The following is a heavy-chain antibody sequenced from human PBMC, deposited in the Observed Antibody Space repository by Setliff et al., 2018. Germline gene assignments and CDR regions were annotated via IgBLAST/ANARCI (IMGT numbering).Heavy chain of an antibody. J-gene: IGHJ4*02. Sequence: ASVKVSCKASGYAFGSSGISWVRQAPGQGLEWMGWISAYNGYIVYAQKFQGRVTMTTDTSTTTAYMELRSLRSDDTAVYYCARGPPDFVVVPAAAKFDYWGPGTLVTVSS. D-gene: IGHD2-2*01. CDR3: ARGPPDFVVVPAAAKFDY. CDR1: GYAFGSSG. CDR2: ISAYNGYI. V-gene: IGHV1-18*01.